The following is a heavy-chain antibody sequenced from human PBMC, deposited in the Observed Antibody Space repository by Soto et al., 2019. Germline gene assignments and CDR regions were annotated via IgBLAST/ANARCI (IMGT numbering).Heavy chain of an antibody. CDR1: GFSISSYY. CDR2: IYCSGST. J-gene: IGHJ4*02. CDR3: ARQGEYPSNYFDY. Sequence: ASETLSLTCTFSGFSISSYYWSWIRQPPGKGLEWIGYIYCSGSTNYNPSLKSRVTISVDTSKNQFSLKLSSVTAADTAVYYCARQGEYPSNYFDYWGQGTLVTVSS. V-gene: IGHV4-59*08.